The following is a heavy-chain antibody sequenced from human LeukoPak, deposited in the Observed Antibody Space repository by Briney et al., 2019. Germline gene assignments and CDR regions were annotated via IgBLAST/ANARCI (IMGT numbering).Heavy chain of an antibody. CDR1: GFSFNNYN. V-gene: IGHV3-48*01. J-gene: IGHJ4*02. CDR3: ARFMIVVGLIDY. Sequence: GGSLRLSCTASGFSFNNYNMNWVRQAPGKGLEWVSYITLSSSTVYYADSVRGRFTISRDNAKNSLYLQMNSLRAEDTAVYYCARFMIVVGLIDYWGQGTLVTVSS. CDR2: ITLSSSTV. D-gene: IGHD3-22*01.